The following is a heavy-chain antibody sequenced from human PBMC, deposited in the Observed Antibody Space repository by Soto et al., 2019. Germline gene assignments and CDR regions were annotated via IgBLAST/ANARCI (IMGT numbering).Heavy chain of an antibody. D-gene: IGHD3-10*01. V-gene: IGHV1-18*04. CDR2: ISAYNGST. Sequence: ASVKVSCKASGYTFTSYGISWVRQAPGQGLEWMGWISAYNGSTNYAQKLQGRVTMTTDTSTSTAYMELRSLRSDDTAVYYCAREHYYGSGSYYRAEIDYWGQGTLVTVSS. CDR1: GYTFTSYG. J-gene: IGHJ4*02. CDR3: AREHYYGSGSYYRAEIDY.